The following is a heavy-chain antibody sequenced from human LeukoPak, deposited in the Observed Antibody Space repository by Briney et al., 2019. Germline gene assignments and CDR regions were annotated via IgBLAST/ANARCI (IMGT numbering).Heavy chain of an antibody. CDR2: IYYSGST. Sequence: NPSETLSLTCTVSGGSISSYYWSWIRQPPGKGLEWIGYIYYSGSTNYNPSLKSRVTISVDTSKNQFSLKLSSVTAADTAVYYCARGGVVDAFDIWGQGTVVTVSS. CDR1: GGSISSYY. J-gene: IGHJ3*02. CDR3: ARGGVVDAFDI. V-gene: IGHV4-59*01. D-gene: IGHD2-15*01.